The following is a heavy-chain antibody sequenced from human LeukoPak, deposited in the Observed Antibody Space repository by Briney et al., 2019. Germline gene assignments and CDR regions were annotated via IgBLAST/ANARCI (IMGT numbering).Heavy chain of an antibody. CDR2: IRYDGSNK. Sequence: PGGSLRLSCAASGFTFSSYGMHWVRQAPGKGLEWVASIRYDGSNKYYADSVKGRFTISRDNSKNTLYLQMNSLRAEDTAVYYCAKGLYCSSTSCYTPDYWGQGTLVTVSS. D-gene: IGHD2-2*02. V-gene: IGHV3-30*02. CDR3: AKGLYCSSTSCYTPDY. J-gene: IGHJ4*02. CDR1: GFTFSSYG.